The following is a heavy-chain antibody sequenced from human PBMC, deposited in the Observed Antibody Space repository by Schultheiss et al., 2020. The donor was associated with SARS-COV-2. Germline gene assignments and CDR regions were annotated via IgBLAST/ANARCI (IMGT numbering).Heavy chain of an antibody. CDR2: IYTSGST. J-gene: IGHJ2*01. D-gene: IGHD2-2*01. CDR3: ARGCSSTSCSPRGVLPWYFDL. Sequence: SETLSLTCAVSGGSISSSNWWSWVRQPPGKGLEWIGRIYTSGSTNYNPSLKSRVTMSVDTSKNQFSLKLSSVTAADTAVYYCARGCSSTSCSPRGVLPWYFDLWGRGTLVTVSS. V-gene: IGHV4-4*02. CDR1: GGSISSSNW.